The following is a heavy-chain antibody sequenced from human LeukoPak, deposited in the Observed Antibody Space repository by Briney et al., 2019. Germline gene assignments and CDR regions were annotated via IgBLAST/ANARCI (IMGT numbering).Heavy chain of an antibody. J-gene: IGHJ5*02. CDR1: GYTFTGYY. Sequence: ASVKVSCKASGYTFTGYYMHWVRQAPGQGLEWMGWINPNSGGTNYAQKFQGRVTMTRDTSISTAYMEPSRLRSDDTAVYYCAREGSSSESYWFDPWGQGTLVTVSS. V-gene: IGHV1-2*02. CDR3: AREGSSSESYWFDP. D-gene: IGHD6-6*01. CDR2: INPNSGGT.